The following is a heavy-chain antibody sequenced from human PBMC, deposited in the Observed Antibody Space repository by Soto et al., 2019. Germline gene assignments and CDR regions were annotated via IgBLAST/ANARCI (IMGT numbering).Heavy chain of an antibody. Sequence: HPGGSLRLSCAASGFTFSDYYMSWIRQAPGKGLEWVSVISYDGSNKYYADSVKGRFTISRDDSKNTLYLQMNSLRAEDTAVYYCARDAGDYDSSGYLYYYYYGMDVWGQGTTVTVSS. V-gene: IGHV3-30-3*01. CDR2: ISYDGSNK. CDR1: GFTFSDYY. CDR3: ARDAGDYDSSGYLYYYYYGMDV. J-gene: IGHJ6*02. D-gene: IGHD3-22*01.